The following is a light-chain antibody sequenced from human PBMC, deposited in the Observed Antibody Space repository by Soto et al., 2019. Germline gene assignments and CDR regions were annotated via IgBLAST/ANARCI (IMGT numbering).Light chain of an antibody. CDR1: SADIGAGYR. V-gene: IGLV1-40*01. CDR3: QSFDKYLSAVV. Sequence: QSVLTQPPSVSGAPGERVTFSCTGRSADIGAGYRVRWYQQVPGTAPKLLIYDNTNRPSGVSVRFSGSKSGTSASLAISGLQAEDEADYYCQSFDKYLSAVVFGGGTKLTVL. J-gene: IGLJ2*01. CDR2: DNT.